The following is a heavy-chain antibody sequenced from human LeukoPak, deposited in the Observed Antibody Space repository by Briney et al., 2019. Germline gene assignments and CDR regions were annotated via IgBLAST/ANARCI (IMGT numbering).Heavy chain of an antibody. CDR3: ARDRAVPAASYYYYMDV. J-gene: IGHJ6*03. CDR2: IYTSGST. Sequence: SETLSLTCAVSGGSISSYYWSWIRQPAGKGLEWIGRIYTSGSTNYNPSLKSRVTMSVDTSKNQFSLKLSSVTAADTAVYYCARDRAVPAASYYYYMDVWGKGTTVTVSS. D-gene: IGHD2-2*01. CDR1: GGSISSYY. V-gene: IGHV4-4*07.